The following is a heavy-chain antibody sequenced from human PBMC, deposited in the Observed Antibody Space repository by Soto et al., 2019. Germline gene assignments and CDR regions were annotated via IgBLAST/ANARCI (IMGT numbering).Heavy chain of an antibody. V-gene: IGHV4-31*03. CDR2: TYYSGST. J-gene: IGHJ5*02. CDR3: ARGYSGSYYWSWFDP. Sequence: SETLSLTCTVSGGSISSGGYYWSWIRQHPGKGLEWIGYTYYSGSTYYNPSLKSRVTISVDTSKNQFSLKLSSVTAADTAVYYCARGYSGSYYWSWFDPWGQGTLVTVSS. D-gene: IGHD1-26*01. CDR1: GGSISSGGYY.